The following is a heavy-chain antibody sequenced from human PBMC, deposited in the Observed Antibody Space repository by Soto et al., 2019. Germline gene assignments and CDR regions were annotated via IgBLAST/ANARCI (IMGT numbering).Heavy chain of an antibody. V-gene: IGHV3-66*01. CDR2: IYSGGST. CDR3: ARVFSSGWYYFDY. J-gene: IGHJ4*02. D-gene: IGHD6-19*01. CDR1: GFTVSSNY. Sequence: GGSLRLSCAASGFTVSSNYMSWVRQAPGKGLEWVSVIYSGGSTYYADSVKGRFTISRHNSKNTLYLQMNSLRAEDTAVYYCARVFSSGWYYFDYWGQGTLVTVSS.